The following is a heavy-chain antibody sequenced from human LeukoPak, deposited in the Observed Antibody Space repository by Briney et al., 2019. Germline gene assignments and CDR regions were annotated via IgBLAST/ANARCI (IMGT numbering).Heavy chain of an antibody. CDR3: ARGRIVGATAGLDY. Sequence: PSETLSLTCAVYGGSFSGYYWSWIRQPPGKGLEWIGEINHSGSTNYNPSLKSRVTISVDRSKNQFSLKLSSVTAADTAVYYCARGRIVGATAGLDYWGQGTLVTVSS. D-gene: IGHD1-26*01. CDR2: INHSGST. J-gene: IGHJ4*02. V-gene: IGHV4-34*01. CDR1: GGSFSGYY.